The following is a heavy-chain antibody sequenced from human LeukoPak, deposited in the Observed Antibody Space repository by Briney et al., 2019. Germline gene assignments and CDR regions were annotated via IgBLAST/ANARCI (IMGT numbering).Heavy chain of an antibody. CDR3: ARDSLGYYYGMDV. J-gene: IGHJ6*02. CDR2: IYHSGST. Sequence: SGTLSLTCAVSGGSISSSNWWSWVRQPPGKGLEWIGEIYHSGSTNYNPSLKSRVTISVDTSKNQFSLKLSSVTAADTAVYYCARDSLGYYYGMDVWGQGTTVTVSS. D-gene: IGHD7-27*01. CDR1: GGSISSSNW. V-gene: IGHV4-4*02.